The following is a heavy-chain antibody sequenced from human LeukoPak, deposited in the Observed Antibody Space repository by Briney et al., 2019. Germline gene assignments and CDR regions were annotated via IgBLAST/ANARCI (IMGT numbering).Heavy chain of an antibody. CDR3: AVGGWYFDY. Sequence: PSETLSLTCAVSGYSISSGYYWGWIRQPPGKGLEWIGEINHSGSTNYNPSLKSRVTISVDTSKNQFSLKLSSVTAADTAVYYCAVGGWYFDYWGQGTLVTVSS. CDR1: GYSISSGYY. D-gene: IGHD6-19*01. V-gene: IGHV4-38-2*01. J-gene: IGHJ4*02. CDR2: INHSGST.